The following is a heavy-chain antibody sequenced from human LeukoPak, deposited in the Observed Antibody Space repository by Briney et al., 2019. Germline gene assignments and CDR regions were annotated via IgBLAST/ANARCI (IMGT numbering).Heavy chain of an antibody. V-gene: IGHV1-2*02. CDR2: LHPNNGAT. CDR3: ARDGPAQMVDFDY. CDR1: GYTFSGTGWY. J-gene: IGHJ4*02. D-gene: IGHD3-10*01. Sequence: GDSVKVSCKASGYTFSGTGWYLYWLRQAPGQGLECMGWLHPNNGATGYAQKFQGRVAMTRDTSISTAYMELRRLRPDDTAVYYCARDGPAQMVDFDYWGQGTLVTVSS.